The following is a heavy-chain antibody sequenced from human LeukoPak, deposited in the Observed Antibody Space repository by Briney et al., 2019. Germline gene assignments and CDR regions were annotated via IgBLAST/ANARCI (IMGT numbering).Heavy chain of an antibody. CDR2: ISAYNGNT. D-gene: IGHD6-13*01. CDR3: ARTTEAHSWRTRYYDYYMDV. J-gene: IGHJ6*03. Sequence: GASVKVSCKASGYTFSNYGISWVRQAPGQGLEWMGWISAYNGNTNYAQKFQGRVTMTTDTSTSTAYMELRSLRSDDTAVFYCARTTEAHSWRTRYYDYYMDVWGKGTTVTVSS. V-gene: IGHV1-18*01. CDR1: GYTFSNYG.